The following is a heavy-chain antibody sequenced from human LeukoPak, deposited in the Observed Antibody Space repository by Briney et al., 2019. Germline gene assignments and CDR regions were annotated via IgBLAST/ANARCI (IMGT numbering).Heavy chain of an antibody. V-gene: IGHV3-23*01. D-gene: IGHD3-22*01. J-gene: IGHJ4*02. CDR2: ISGSGGNT. Sequence: PSGGSLRLSCAASGFTFSSYAMSWVSQAPGKGLEWLSAISGSGGNTYYADSVKGRFTISRDNSKNTLYLQMNSLRAEDTAVYYCARPKGYDSYFDYWGQGTLVTVSS. CDR1: GFTFSSYA. CDR3: ARPKGYDSYFDY.